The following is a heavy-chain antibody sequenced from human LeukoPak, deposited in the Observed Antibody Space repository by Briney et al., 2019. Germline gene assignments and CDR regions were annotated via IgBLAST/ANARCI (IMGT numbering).Heavy chain of an antibody. Sequence: SETLSLTCTVSGYSISSGYYWGWIRQPPGKGLEWIGSIYHSGSTYYNPSLKRRVTISVDTSKNQFSLKPSSVTAADTAVYYCARSTDSGANGAFDIWGQGTMVTVSS. CDR1: GYSISSGYY. J-gene: IGHJ3*02. V-gene: IGHV4-38-2*02. D-gene: IGHD1-26*01. CDR3: ARSTDSGANGAFDI. CDR2: IYHSGST.